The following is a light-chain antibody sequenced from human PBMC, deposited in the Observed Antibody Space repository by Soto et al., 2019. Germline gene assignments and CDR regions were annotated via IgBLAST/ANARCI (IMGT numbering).Light chain of an antibody. V-gene: IGKV1-5*03. CDR1: QTISSW. J-gene: IGKJ3*01. CDR2: KAS. CDR3: QQLNSYPLT. Sequence: DIQLTQSPSTLSGSVGDRVTITCRASQTISSWLAWYQQKPGKAPKLLSYKASTLKSGVPSRFSGSGSGTEFTLTISSLQPEDFETYYCQQLNSYPLTFGPGTKVDIK.